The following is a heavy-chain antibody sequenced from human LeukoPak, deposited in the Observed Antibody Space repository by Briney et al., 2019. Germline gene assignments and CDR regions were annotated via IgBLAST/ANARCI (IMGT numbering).Heavy chain of an antibody. CDR2: INHSGST. J-gene: IGHJ4*02. V-gene: IGHV4-34*01. Sequence: KPSETLSLTCAVYGGSFSGYYWSWIRQPPGKGLEWIGEINHSGSTNYNPSLKSRVTISVDTSKNQFSLKLSSVTAADTAVYYCARGDCSGGSCYSLGYWGQGTLVTVSS. CDR1: GGSFSGYY. CDR3: ARGDCSGGSCYSLGY. D-gene: IGHD2-15*01.